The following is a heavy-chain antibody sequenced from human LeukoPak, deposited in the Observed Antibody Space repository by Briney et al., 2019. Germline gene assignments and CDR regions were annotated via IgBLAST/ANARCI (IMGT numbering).Heavy chain of an antibody. V-gene: IGHV4-34*01. Sequence: SETLSLTCAVYGGSFSGYYWSWIRQPPGKGLEWIGGINHSGSTNYNPSLKSRVTISVDTSKNQFSLKLSSVTAADTAVYYCATLKPNDYGDYYYFDYWGQGTLVTVSS. D-gene: IGHD4-17*01. CDR2: INHSGST. CDR3: ATLKPNDYGDYYYFDY. J-gene: IGHJ4*02. CDR1: GGSFSGYY.